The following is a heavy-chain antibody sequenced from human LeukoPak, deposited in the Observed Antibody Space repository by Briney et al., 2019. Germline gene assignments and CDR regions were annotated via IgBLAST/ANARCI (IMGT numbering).Heavy chain of an antibody. CDR1: GFTFSSYA. V-gene: IGHV3-23*01. CDR2: ISGSGGST. Sequence: GGPLRLSCAASGFTFSSYAMSWVRQAPGKGLEWVSGISGSGGSTYYADSVKGRFTISRDNSKNTLYLQMNSLRAEDTAVYYCARDYGSGSYRNWGQGTLVTVSS. J-gene: IGHJ4*02. CDR3: ARDYGSGSYRN. D-gene: IGHD3-10*01.